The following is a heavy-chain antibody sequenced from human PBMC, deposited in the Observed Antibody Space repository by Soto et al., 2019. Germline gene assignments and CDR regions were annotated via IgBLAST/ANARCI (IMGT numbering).Heavy chain of an antibody. J-gene: IGHJ2*01. CDR3: ARDGRWLQLGYFDF. V-gene: IGHV1-18*01. CDR1: GYTFTSYG. D-gene: IGHD5-12*01. CDR2: ISAYNGNT. Sequence: XSVKASCNASGYTFTSYGIRLVRQAPGQGLEWMGWISAYNGNTNYSQKLQGRVTMTTDTSTSTAYMELRSLRSDDTAVYYCARDGRWLQLGYFDFWGRGTLVTVSS.